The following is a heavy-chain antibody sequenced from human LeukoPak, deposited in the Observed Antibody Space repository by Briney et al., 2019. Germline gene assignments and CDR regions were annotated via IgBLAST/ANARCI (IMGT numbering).Heavy chain of an antibody. V-gene: IGHV3-23*01. D-gene: IGHD5-12*01. CDR1: GFTHRSYD. Sequence: PGGSLRLSCAASGFTHRSYDMSWVRQAPGKGLEWVAATSGSGVNSYYADSVRGRFTISRDNSQNTLYLQMDSLRAEDTALYYCAKEYSGYDFDYWGQGTLVTVSS. CDR3: AKEYSGYDFDY. J-gene: IGHJ4*02. CDR2: TSGSGVNS.